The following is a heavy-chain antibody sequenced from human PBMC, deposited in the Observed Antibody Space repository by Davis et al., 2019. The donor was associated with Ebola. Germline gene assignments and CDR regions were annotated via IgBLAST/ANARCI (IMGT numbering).Heavy chain of an antibody. J-gene: IGHJ3*02. V-gene: IGHV3-72*01. CDR3: ARGSVGTAFRAFDI. Sequence: PGGSLRLSCAASGFTFSDHYMDWVRQAPGQGMEWVARIRNKANSYTTEYAASVKGRFTILRDDSKNSHYLQMNSLETEDTAIYYCARGSVGTAFRAFDIWGQGTMVTVSS. CDR1: GFTFSDHY. D-gene: IGHD5-18*01. CDR2: IRNKANSYTT.